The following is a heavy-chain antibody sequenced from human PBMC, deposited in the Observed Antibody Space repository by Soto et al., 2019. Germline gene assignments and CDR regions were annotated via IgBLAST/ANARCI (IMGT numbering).Heavy chain of an antibody. CDR3: ARDGARITVFGVVYSFDY. D-gene: IGHD3-3*01. Sequence: ASVKVSCKASGYTFSSHAMHWVRQAPGQGLEWMGWINAGNGNTKYSQNFQGRVAITRDTSASTAYMELRSLRSEDTAVYYCARDGARITVFGVVYSFDYWGQGTLVTVSS. CDR1: GYTFSSHA. J-gene: IGHJ4*02. V-gene: IGHV1-3*01. CDR2: INAGNGNT.